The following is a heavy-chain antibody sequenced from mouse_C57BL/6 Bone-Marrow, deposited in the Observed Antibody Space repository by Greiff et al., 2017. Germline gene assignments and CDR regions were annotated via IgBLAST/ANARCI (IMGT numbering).Heavy chain of an antibody. Sequence: VQLQQPGAELVKPGASVKLSCKASGYTFTSYWMQWVKQRPGQGLEWIGEIDPSDSYTNYNQKFKGKATLPVDTSSSTAYIQLSSLTSEDSAVYYCARASLYYYAMDYWGQGTSVTVSS. CDR3: ARASLYYYAMDY. D-gene: IGHD6-1*01. J-gene: IGHJ4*01. CDR1: GYTFTSYW. V-gene: IGHV1-50*01. CDR2: IDPSDSYT.